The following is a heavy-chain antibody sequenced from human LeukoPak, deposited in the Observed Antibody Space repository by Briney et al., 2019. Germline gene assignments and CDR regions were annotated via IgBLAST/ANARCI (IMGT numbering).Heavy chain of an antibody. J-gene: IGHJ3*02. Sequence: GGSLRLSCAASGFTFSSYTINWVRQAPGKGLEWVSSITSSSSYIYYADSVRGRFTISRDNAKNSLYLQMNSLRAEDTAVYYCARDRAEDSSGWWAAAFDIWGQGTMVTASS. CDR1: GFTFSSYT. D-gene: IGHD6-19*01. CDR2: ITSSSSYI. CDR3: ARDRAEDSSGWWAAAFDI. V-gene: IGHV3-21*01.